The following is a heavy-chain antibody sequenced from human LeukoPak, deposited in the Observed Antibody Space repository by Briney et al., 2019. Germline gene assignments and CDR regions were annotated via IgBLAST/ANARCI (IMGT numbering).Heavy chain of an antibody. CDR3: ARGHCSSTSCPFGDYYYYYYMDV. CDR2: INPNSGGT. D-gene: IGHD2-2*01. Sequence: ASVKVSCKASGYTFTAFYMHWVRQAPGQGLEWMGWINPNSGGTNYAQKFQGRVTMTRDTSISTAYMELSRLRSDDTAVYYCARGHCSSTSCPFGDYYYYYYMDVWGKGTTVTVSS. V-gene: IGHV1-2*02. CDR1: GYTFTAFY. J-gene: IGHJ6*03.